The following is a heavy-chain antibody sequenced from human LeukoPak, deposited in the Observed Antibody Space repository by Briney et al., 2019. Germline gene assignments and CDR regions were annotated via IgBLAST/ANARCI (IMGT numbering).Heavy chain of an antibody. Sequence: GGSLRLSCAASGLTFSSYAMHWVRQAPGKGLEWVAVISYDGSNKYYADSVKGRFTISRDNSKNTLYLQMNSLRAEDTAVYYCAREEGGYCSSTSCPPRPPNWFDPWGQGTLVTVSS. CDR1: GLTFSSYA. V-gene: IGHV3-30-3*01. CDR3: AREEGGYCSSTSCPPRPPNWFDP. CDR2: ISYDGSNK. J-gene: IGHJ5*02. D-gene: IGHD2-2*01.